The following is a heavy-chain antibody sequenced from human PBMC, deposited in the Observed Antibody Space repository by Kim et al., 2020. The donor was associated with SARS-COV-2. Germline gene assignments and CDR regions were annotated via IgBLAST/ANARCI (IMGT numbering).Heavy chain of an antibody. CDR2: ISTYNGDT. Sequence: ASVKVSCKPTGYTFSHHGISWVRQAPVQGLEWLGRISTYNGDTEYAQKFQDRVTMTTDPSTSTAYMEVRTLTSDDTAVYFCARGDGDFYNPTLDYWGQGTLVTVSS. V-gene: IGHV1-18*01. CDR1: GYTFSHHG. J-gene: IGHJ4*02. CDR3: ARGDGDFYNPTLDY. D-gene: IGHD4-17*01.